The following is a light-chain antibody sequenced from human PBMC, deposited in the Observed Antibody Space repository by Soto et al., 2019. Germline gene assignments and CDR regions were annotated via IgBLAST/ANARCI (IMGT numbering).Light chain of an antibody. J-gene: IGLJ2*01. CDR3: CSYGGSSAFNI. V-gene: IGLV2-11*01. Sequence: QLVLTQPRSVSGSPGQSVTISCTGTSRDVGGYNYVSWYQQHPGKAPKLLIYDVTKRPSGVPDRFSASKSDNTASLTISGLQAEDEADYYCCSYGGSSAFNIFGGGTQLTVL. CDR2: DVT. CDR1: SRDVGGYNY.